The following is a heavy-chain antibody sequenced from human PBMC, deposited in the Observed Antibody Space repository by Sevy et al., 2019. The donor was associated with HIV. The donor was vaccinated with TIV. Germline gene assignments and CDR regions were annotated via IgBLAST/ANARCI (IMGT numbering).Heavy chain of an antibody. D-gene: IGHD3-3*01. V-gene: IGHV3-66*01. Sequence: GGSLRLSCAASGFTVSSNYMSWVRQAPGKGLEWVSVIYSGGSTYYADSVKGRFTISRDNSKNTLYLQMNSLRAEDTAVYYCARDGMYYDFWSGYYDYWGQGTLVTVSS. CDR2: IYSGGST. CDR3: ARDGMYYDFWSGYYDY. J-gene: IGHJ4*02. CDR1: GFTVSSNY.